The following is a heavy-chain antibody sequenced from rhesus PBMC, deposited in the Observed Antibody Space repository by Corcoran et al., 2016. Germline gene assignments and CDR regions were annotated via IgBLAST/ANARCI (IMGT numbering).Heavy chain of an antibody. CDR2: IYGSSTST. J-gene: IGHJ4*01. D-gene: IGHD6-43*01. CDR1: GGSISDSYR. V-gene: IGHV4S10*01. CDR3: ARDKAAARNFDY. Sequence: QVQLQESGPGVVKPSETLSLTCAVSGGSISDSYRWSWIRQPPGKGLEWIGYIYGSSTSTNYNPSLISRVTSSKDPSKNQFSLKLSSVTAADTAVYYCARDKAAARNFDYWGQGVLVTVSS.